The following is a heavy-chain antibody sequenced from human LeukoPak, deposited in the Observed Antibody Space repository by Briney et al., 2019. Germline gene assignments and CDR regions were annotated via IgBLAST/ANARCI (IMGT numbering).Heavy chain of an antibody. V-gene: IGHV4-30-2*01. CDR1: GGSISSGGYS. J-gene: IGHJ4*02. D-gene: IGHD3-22*01. Sequence: PSQTLSLTCAVSGGSISSGGYSWSWIRQPPGKGLEWIGYIYHSGSTYYNPSLKSRVTISVDRSKNQFSLKLSSVPAADTAVYYCARDAPDSSFDDWGQGTLVTVSS. CDR3: ARDAPDSSFDD. CDR2: IYHSGST.